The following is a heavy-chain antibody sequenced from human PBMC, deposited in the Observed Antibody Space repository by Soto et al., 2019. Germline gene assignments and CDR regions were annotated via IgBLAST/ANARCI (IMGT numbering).Heavy chain of an antibody. Sequence: QVQLVQSGAEVKKPGSSVKVSCKASGGTFSSYAISWVRQAPGQGLEWMGGIIPIFGTANYAQKFRGRVTITADESTSTAYMELSSLRSEDTAVYYCARSPSAGSKAAGTGDYWGQGTLVTVSS. CDR1: GGTFSSYA. V-gene: IGHV1-69*01. D-gene: IGHD6-13*01. CDR2: IIPIFGTA. J-gene: IGHJ4*02. CDR3: ARSPSAGSKAAGTGDY.